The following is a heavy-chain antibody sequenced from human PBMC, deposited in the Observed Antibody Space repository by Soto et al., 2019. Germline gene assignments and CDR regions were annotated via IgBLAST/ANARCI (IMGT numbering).Heavy chain of an antibody. J-gene: IGHJ4*02. D-gene: IGHD2-21*02. CDR1: GGSISSSNW. Sequence: SETLSLTCAVSGGSISSSNWWSWVRQPPGRGLEWIGEIYHSGSTNYNPSLKSRVTISVDKSKNQFSLKLSSVTAADTGMYYCVTRFTAVATARFDFWGQGTLVTVSS. CDR2: IYHSGST. CDR3: VTRFTAVATARFDF. V-gene: IGHV4-4*02.